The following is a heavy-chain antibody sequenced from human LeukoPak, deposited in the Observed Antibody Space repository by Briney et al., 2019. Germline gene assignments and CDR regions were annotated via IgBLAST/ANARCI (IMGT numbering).Heavy chain of an antibody. CDR3: ARLQRITMAGPDYWYFDL. J-gene: IGHJ2*01. D-gene: IGHD3-10*01. Sequence: SETLSLTCTVSGDSINSYYWSWIRQPPEKGLEWIGYIYYSGTTSYNPSLKGRVTISVDTSKTQFSPKMNSVTAVDTAVYYCARLQRITMAGPDYWYFDLWGRGTLVTVSS. V-gene: IGHV4-59*01. CDR2: IYYSGTT. CDR1: GDSINSYY.